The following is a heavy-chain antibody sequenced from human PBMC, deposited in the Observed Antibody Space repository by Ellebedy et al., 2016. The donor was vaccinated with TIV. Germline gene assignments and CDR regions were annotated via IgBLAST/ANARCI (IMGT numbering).Heavy chain of an antibody. CDR3: AREGVAVASRCHHDY. D-gene: IGHD6-19*01. J-gene: IGHJ4*02. V-gene: IGHV4-34*01. CDR2: INHSGST. Sequence: SETLSLTXAVYGASFSGYDWSWIRQPPGKGLEWIGEINHSGSTNYNPSLKSRVTISVDKSKNQFSLKLSSVTAADRAVYYCAREGVAVASRCHHDYWGQGTLVTVSS. CDR1: GASFSGYD.